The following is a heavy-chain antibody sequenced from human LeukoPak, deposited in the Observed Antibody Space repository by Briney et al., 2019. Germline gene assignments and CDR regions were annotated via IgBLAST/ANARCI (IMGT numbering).Heavy chain of an antibody. CDR2: IYYSGST. D-gene: IGHD6-25*01. CDR1: GGSISSGGYY. Sequence: SETLSLTCTVSGGSISSGGYYWSWIRQHPGKGLEWIGYIYYSGSTYYNPSLKSRVTISVDTSKNQFSLKLSSVTAADTAVYYCARKVRAAGAFDNWGQGTLVTVSS. J-gene: IGHJ4*02. V-gene: IGHV4-31*03. CDR3: ARKVRAAGAFDN.